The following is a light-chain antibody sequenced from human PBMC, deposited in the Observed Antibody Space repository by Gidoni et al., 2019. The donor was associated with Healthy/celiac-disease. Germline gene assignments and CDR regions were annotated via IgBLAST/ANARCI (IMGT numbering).Light chain of an antibody. V-gene: IGLV1-40*01. J-gene: IGLJ2*01. CDR1: SPNIGAGYD. CDR3: QSYDSSLNVV. Sequence: QSVLTQPPSVSGASGQRVTISCTGSSPNIGAGYDVHWYQQLPGTAPKLLIYGNSNRPSGVPDRFSGSKSGTSASLAITGLQAEDEADYYCQSYDSSLNVVFGGGTKLTVL. CDR2: GNS.